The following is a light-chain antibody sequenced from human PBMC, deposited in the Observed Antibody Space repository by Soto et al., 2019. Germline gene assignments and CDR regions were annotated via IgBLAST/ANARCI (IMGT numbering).Light chain of an antibody. CDR2: LEGSGSY. CDR3: EAWDSNTRV. Sequence: QTVLTQSSSASASLGSSVKLTCTLSSGHSSFSIAWHQHQPGKAPRFLMKLEGSGSYNRGSGVPDRFSGSNSGADRYLTISNIQSDDEADYYCEAWDSNTRVFGGGTKVTVL. V-gene: IGLV4-60*03. J-gene: IGLJ3*02. CDR1: SGHSSFS.